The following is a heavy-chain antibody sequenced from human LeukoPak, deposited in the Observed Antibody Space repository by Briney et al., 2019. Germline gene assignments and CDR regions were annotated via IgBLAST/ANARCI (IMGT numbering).Heavy chain of an antibody. Sequence: SVKVSCKASGFTFTSSALQWVRQARGQRLEWIGWIVVGSGNTNYAQKFQERVTITRDMSTSTAYMELSSLRSEDAAVYYCAAPLPIVVVPAASGANPERNAFDIWGQGTMVTVSS. J-gene: IGHJ3*02. V-gene: IGHV1-58*01. CDR3: AAPLPIVVVPAASGANPERNAFDI. D-gene: IGHD2-2*01. CDR2: IVVGSGNT. CDR1: GFTFTSSA.